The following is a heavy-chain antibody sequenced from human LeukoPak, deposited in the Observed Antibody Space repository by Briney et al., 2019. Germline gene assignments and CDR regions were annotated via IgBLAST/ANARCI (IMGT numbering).Heavy chain of an antibody. J-gene: IGHJ4*02. CDR3: AKLLSGNYGDPSC. D-gene: IGHD4-17*01. Sequence: GGSLRLSCAASGFTFSSYGMHWVRQAPGKGLEWVAFIRYDGSNKYYADSVEGRFTISRDNSKNTLYLQMNSLRAEDTAVYYCAKLLSGNYGDPSCWGQGTLVTVSS. CDR1: GFTFSSYG. V-gene: IGHV3-30*02. CDR2: IRYDGSNK.